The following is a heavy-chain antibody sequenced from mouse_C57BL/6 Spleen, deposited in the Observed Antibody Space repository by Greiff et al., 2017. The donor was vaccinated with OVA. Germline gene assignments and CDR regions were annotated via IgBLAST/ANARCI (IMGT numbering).Heavy chain of an antibody. J-gene: IGHJ3*01. D-gene: IGHD1-1*01. CDR3: ARAHYYGSSCGFAY. V-gene: IGHV5-17*01. CDR2: ISSGSSTI. CDR1: GFTFSDYG. Sequence: DVMLVESGGGLVKPGGSLKLSCAASGFTFSDYGMHWVRQAPEKGLEWVAYISSGSSTIYYADTVKGRFTISRDNAKTTLFLQMTSLRSEDTAMYYCARAHYYGSSCGFAYWGQGTLVTVSA.